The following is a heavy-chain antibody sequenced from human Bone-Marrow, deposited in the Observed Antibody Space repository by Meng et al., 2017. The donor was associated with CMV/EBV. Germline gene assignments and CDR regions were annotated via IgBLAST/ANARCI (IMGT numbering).Heavy chain of an antibody. D-gene: IGHD1-1*01. CDR1: GFIFDNYA. CDR2: ISWSSATL. CDR3: TKVRNSGNWDVEGVFDN. J-gene: IGHJ5*02. Sequence: GGSLRLSCAASGFIFDNYAVHWVRQRPGMGLEWVSGISWSSATLGYADSVKGRFTISRDNAKESLYLQMNSLRPEDTAFYYCTKVRNSGNWDVEGVFDNWGQGTLVTVSS. V-gene: IGHV3-9*01.